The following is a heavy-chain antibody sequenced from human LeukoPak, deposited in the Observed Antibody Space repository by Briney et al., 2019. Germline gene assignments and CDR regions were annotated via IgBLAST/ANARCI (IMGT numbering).Heavy chain of an antibody. D-gene: IGHD1-26*01. CDR1: GFTFRDAA. J-gene: IGHJ5*02. V-gene: IGHV3-23*01. CDR3: AKDMELAS. Sequence: GGSLTLSCAASGFTFRDAAMTWVRQAPRKGLEWVSLISSSGANAYYADSVKGRFTISRDNSKNTLYLQMNNLRGEDTAGYYCAKDMELASWGQGTLVTVSS. CDR2: ISSSGANA.